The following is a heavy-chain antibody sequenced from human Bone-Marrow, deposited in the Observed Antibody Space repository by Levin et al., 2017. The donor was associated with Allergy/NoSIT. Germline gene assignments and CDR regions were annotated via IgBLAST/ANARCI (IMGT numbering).Heavy chain of an antibody. J-gene: IGHJ1*01. CDR1: GFTFSDYW. CDR2: IDNTGNIA. V-gene: IGHV3-74*01. CDR3: ARDQTVSGPSTQDAN. D-gene: IGHD2-15*01. Sequence: GESLKISCAASGFTFSDYWMHWVRQAPGKGLVWVSRIDNTGNIATYADSVKGRFTASRDNAKNTLFLQMNSLAAEDTAVYFCARDQTVSGPSTQDANWGQGALVTVSS.